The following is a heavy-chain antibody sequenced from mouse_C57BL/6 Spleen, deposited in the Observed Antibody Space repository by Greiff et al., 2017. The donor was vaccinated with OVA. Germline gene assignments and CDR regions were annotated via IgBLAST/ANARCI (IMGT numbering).Heavy chain of an antibody. D-gene: IGHD2-1*01. CDR2: IDPETGGT. V-gene: IGHV1-15*01. CDR1: GYTFTDYE. CDR3: TRNYGNIYYAMDY. J-gene: IGHJ4*01. Sequence: QVHVKQSGAELVRPGASVTLSCKASGYTFTDYEMHWVKQTPVHGLEWIGAIDPETGGTAYNQKFKGKAILTADKSSSTAYMELRSLTSEDSAVYYCTRNYGNIYYAMDYWGQGTSVTVSS.